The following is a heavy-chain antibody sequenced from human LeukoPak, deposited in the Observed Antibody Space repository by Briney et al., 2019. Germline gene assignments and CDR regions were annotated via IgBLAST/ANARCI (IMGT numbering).Heavy chain of an antibody. J-gene: IGHJ4*02. CDR1: GGSISSYY. CDR3: ARRNGQDTVATFRRRYYFDY. D-gene: IGHD5-12*01. Sequence: SETLSLTFTVSGGSISSYYWSWIRQPAGKGLEWIGRIYTSGSTIYNPSLKSRVTMSVDTSKNQFSLKLSSVTAADTAVYYCARRNGQDTVATFRRRYYFDYWGQGTLVTVSS. V-gene: IGHV4-4*07. CDR2: IYTSGST.